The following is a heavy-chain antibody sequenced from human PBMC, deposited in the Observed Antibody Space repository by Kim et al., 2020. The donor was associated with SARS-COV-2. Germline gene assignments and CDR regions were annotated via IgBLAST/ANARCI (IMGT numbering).Heavy chain of an antibody. Sequence: GGSLRLSCATSGFTFSAYYMNWVRQAPGKGLEWLSFITKSSTTIYYADSVEGRFTISRDNAKHSLFLQMNSLRDEDTALYYCLRDRMCGAFDMCCQGTM. CDR3: LRDRMCGAFDM. D-gene: IGHD2-21*01. V-gene: IGHV3-48*02. J-gene: IGHJ3*02. CDR1: GFTFSAYY. CDR2: ITKSSTTI.